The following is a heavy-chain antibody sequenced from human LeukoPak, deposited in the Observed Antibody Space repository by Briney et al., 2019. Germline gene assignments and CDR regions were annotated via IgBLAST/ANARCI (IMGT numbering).Heavy chain of an antibody. CDR2: IKEDGSEK. V-gene: IGHV3-7*01. CDR3: ARLNRGYCYGTTCYMEPGAGH. CDR1: GFTFSTYW. D-gene: IGHD2/OR15-2a*01. J-gene: IGHJ4*02. Sequence: GGSLRLSCAASGFTFSTYWMSWVRQAPGKGLECVANIKEDGSEKYYVDSVKGRFTISRDDAKNSLYLQMNSLRAEDTALYYCARLNRGYCYGTTCYMEPGAGHWGQGTLVTVSS.